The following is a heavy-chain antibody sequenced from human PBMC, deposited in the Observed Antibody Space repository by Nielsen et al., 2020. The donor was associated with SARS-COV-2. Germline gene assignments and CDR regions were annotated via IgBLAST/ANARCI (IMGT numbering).Heavy chain of an antibody. J-gene: IGHJ5*02. V-gene: IGHV1-18*01. CDR3: ARARYNWNDGGNWFDP. Sequence: ASVKVSCKASGYTFTSYGISWVRQAPGQGLEWMGWISAYNGNTNYAQKLQGRVTMTTDTSTSTAYMELRSLRSDDTAVYYCARARYNWNDGGNWFDPWGQGTLVTVSS. D-gene: IGHD1-1*01. CDR1: GYTFTSYG. CDR2: ISAYNGNT.